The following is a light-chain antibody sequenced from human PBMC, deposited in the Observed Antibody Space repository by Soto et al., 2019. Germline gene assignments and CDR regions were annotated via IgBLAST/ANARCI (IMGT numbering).Light chain of an antibody. CDR2: DAS. CDR1: HRATST. CDR3: QPYNNWPPIA. Sequence: EIVLTQSPGTRSLSAGERATLSCRASHRATSTTLAWYQQKPGQAPRLLIYDASNRATGIPARFSGSGSGAEVTLTMSSLQSEDFAGDFCQPYNNWPPIAFGQGTGLEIK. J-gene: IGKJ5*01. V-gene: IGKV3-15*01.